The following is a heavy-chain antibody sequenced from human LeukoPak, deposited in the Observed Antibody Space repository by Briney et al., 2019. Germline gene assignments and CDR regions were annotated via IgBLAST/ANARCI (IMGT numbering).Heavy chain of an antibody. D-gene: IGHD3-10*01. CDR3: ARAPVPLERWFGEFSESNWFDP. CDR1: GGTFSSYA. Sequence: SVKVSCKASGGTFSSYAISWVRQAPGQGLEWVGGIIPIFGTANYAQKFQGRVTITADESTSTAYMELSSLRSEDTAVYYCARAPVPLERWFGEFSESNWFDPWGQGTLVTVSS. CDR2: IIPIFGTA. V-gene: IGHV1-69*13. J-gene: IGHJ5*02.